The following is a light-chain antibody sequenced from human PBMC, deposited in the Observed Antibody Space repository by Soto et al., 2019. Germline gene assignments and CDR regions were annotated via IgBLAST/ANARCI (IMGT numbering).Light chain of an antibody. CDR2: EVT. CDR1: TNDIGAFNY. Sequence: QSALTQPASVSGSPGQSITISCTGTTNDIGAFNYVSWYQQHPGKAPKLILYEVTNRPSGGSNRFSGSKSGNTASLTISGLQAEDEADYYCSSYTSTSTRVFGGGTKLTVL. J-gene: IGLJ2*01. V-gene: IGLV2-14*01. CDR3: SSYTSTSTRV.